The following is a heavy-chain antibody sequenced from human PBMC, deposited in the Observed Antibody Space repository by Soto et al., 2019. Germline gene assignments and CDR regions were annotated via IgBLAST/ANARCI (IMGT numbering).Heavy chain of an antibody. D-gene: IGHD3-16*01. CDR2: IYSSGNT. Sequence: PGGSLRLSCAAAGFTVSINYRSWVRQAPGKGLEWVSVIYSSGNTNYADSVKGRFTISRHNSKNTLFLQMNSLRAEDTAVYYCARVAEGPFEYYYYMDVWGKGTTVTVSS. V-gene: IGHV3-53*04. J-gene: IGHJ6*03. CDR3: ARVAEGPFEYYYYMDV. CDR1: GFTVSINY.